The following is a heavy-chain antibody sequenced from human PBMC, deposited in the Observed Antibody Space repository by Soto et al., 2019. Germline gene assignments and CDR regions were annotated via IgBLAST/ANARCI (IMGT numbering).Heavy chain of an antibody. Sequence: SETLSLTCAVYGASLGGYYWNWIRQPPGKGLEWIGEINYSGSIINYNPSLKSRVTISVDTSRNQISLKLSSVTAADTAVYYCARRVVPAAIGYWGQGSLVTVSS. J-gene: IGHJ4*02. V-gene: IGHV4-34*01. CDR2: INYSGSII. CDR1: GASLGGYY. CDR3: ARRVVPAAIGY. D-gene: IGHD2-2*01.